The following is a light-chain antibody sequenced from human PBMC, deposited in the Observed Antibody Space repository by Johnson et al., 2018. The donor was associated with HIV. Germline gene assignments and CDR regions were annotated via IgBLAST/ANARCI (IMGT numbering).Light chain of an antibody. CDR2: ENN. CDR3: GTWDTSRSASYV. Sequence: QPVLTQPPSVSAAPGQKVTISCSGSSSNIGNNYVSWYQQLPGTAPKLLIYENNKRPSGIPDRFSGSKSGTSATLDITGLQTGDEADYYCGTWDTSRSASYVCGTGNKVTVL. J-gene: IGLJ1*01. V-gene: IGLV1-51*02. CDR1: SSNIGNNY.